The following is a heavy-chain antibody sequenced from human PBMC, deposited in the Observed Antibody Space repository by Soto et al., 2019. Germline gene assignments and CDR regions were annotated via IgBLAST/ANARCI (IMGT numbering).Heavy chain of an antibody. Sequence: PGESLKISCMGSGYSFTSYWIGWVRQMPGKGLEWMGIIYPGDSDTRYSPSFQGQVSISADKSISTAYLQWSSLKASDTAMYYCARIDTAMGYDAFAIWVQGTMVTVSS. D-gene: IGHD5-18*01. CDR1: GYSFTSYW. V-gene: IGHV5-51*01. CDR3: ARIDTAMGYDAFAI. CDR2: IYPGDSDT. J-gene: IGHJ3*02.